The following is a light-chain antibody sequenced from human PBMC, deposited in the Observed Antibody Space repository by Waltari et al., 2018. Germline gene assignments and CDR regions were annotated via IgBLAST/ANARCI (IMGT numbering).Light chain of an antibody. Sequence: DIQMTQSPSTLSASVGDRVTITCRASQSIDTWLAWYQQKPGKAPKLLIYRASSLESGVPSRFSGSGSGTEFNLTISSLQPDDSATYYCQQYNSDSRTFGQGTKVEIK. CDR3: QQYNSDSRT. CDR2: RAS. CDR1: QSIDTW. V-gene: IGKV1-5*03. J-gene: IGKJ1*01.